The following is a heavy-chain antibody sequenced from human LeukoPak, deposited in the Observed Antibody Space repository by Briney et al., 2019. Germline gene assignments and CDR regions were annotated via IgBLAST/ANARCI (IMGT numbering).Heavy chain of an antibody. V-gene: IGHV3-30*18. D-gene: IGHD3-9*01. CDR1: EFTFSSYG. CDR2: ISYDGSNK. J-gene: IGHJ6*04. Sequence: GGSLRLSCAASEFTFSSYGMHWVRQAPGKGLEWVAVISYDGSNKYYADSVKGRFTISRDNSKNTLYLQMNSLRAEDTAVYYCAKSPSGYDILTGYLAAGGMDVWGKGTTVTVSS. CDR3: AKSPSGYDILTGYLAAGGMDV.